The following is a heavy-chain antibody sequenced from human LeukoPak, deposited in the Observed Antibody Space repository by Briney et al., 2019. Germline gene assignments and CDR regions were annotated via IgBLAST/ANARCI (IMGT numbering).Heavy chain of an antibody. CDR1: GFTFDDYG. CDR2: ISGSGGST. D-gene: IGHD1-26*01. J-gene: IGHJ6*03. Sequence: PGGSLRLSCAASGFTFDDYGMSWVRQGPGKGLEWVSAISGSGGSTYYADSVKGRFTISRDNSKNTLYLQMNSLRAEDTAVYYCAKVPSGSYYQVYYYYMDVWGKGTTVTVSS. V-gene: IGHV3-23*01. CDR3: AKVPSGSYYQVYYYYMDV.